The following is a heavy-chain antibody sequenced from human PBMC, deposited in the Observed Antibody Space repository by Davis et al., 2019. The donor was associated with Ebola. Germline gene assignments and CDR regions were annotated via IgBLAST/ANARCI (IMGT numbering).Heavy chain of an antibody. CDR2: IYHSGST. CDR3: ARGYYYDSSGYYYQWFDP. J-gene: IGHJ5*02. CDR1: GYSISSGYY. V-gene: IGHV4-38-2*01. Sequence: PSETLSLTCAVSGYSISSGYYWGWIRQPPGKGLEWIGSIYHSGSTYYNPSLKSRVTISVDTSKNQFSLKLSSVTAADTAVYYCARGYYYDSSGYYYQWFDPWGQGTLVTVSS. D-gene: IGHD3-22*01.